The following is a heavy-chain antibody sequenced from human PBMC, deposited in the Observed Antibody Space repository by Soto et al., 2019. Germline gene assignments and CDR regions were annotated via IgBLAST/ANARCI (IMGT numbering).Heavy chain of an antibody. CDR1: GGSFSGYY. J-gene: IGHJ5*02. CDR2: INHSGST. V-gene: IGHV4-34*01. CDR3: ARATVVVVAATLWFDP. D-gene: IGHD2-15*01. Sequence: SETLSLTCAVYGGSFSGYYWSWIRQPPGKGLEWIGEINHSGSTNYNPSLKSRVTISVDTSKNQFSLKLSSVTAADTAVYYCARATVVVVAATLWFDPWGQGTRVTVSS.